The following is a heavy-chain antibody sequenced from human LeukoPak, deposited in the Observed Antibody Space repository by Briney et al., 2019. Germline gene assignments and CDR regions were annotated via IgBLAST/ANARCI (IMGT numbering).Heavy chain of an antibody. CDR1: GGSISSYY. CDR2: IYYSGST. J-gene: IGHJ5*02. V-gene: IGHV4-59*01. Sequence: SETLSLTCTVSGGSISSYYWSWIRQPPGKGLEWIGYIYYSGSTNYNPSLKSRVTISVDTSKNQFSLKLSSVTAADTAVYYCARAVYDILTGYCVWFDPWGQGTLVTVSS. D-gene: IGHD3-9*01. CDR3: ARAVYDILTGYCVWFDP.